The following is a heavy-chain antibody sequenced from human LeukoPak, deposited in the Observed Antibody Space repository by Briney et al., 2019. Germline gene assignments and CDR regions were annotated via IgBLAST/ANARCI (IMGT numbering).Heavy chain of an antibody. CDR2: TYFRFKWYS. V-gene: IGHV6-1*01. CDR3: ARDRDTGGYFRETPHWYSDL. Sequence: PSQTLSLTCAISGDSVSTNTAAWSWIRQSPSRGLEWLGRTYFRFKWYSDYAVSVKSRITINSDTSKNQFSLQLNSVAPEDTAVYFCARDRDTGGYFRETPHWYSDLWSRGTLVTVSS. CDR1: GDSVSTNTAA. D-gene: IGHD3-22*01. J-gene: IGHJ2*01.